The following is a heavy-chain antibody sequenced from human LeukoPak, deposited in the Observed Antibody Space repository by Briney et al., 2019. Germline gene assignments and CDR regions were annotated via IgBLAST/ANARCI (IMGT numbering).Heavy chain of an antibody. V-gene: IGHV4-61*02. Sequence: KSSETLSLTCTVSGGSISSGSYYWSWIRQPAGKGLEWIGRIYTSGSTNYNPSLKSRVTISVDTSKYQFSLKLSSVTAADTAVYYCARGDSPDYWGQGTLVTVSS. J-gene: IGHJ4*02. CDR3: ARGDSPDY. CDR1: GGSISSGSYY. D-gene: IGHD3-22*01. CDR2: IYTSGST.